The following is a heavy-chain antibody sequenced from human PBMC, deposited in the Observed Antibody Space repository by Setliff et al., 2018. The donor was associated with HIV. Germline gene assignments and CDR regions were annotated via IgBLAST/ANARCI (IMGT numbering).Heavy chain of an antibody. CDR3: ARWPREVAEMGGAFDS. D-gene: IGHD3-16*01. CDR1: GFTFSNSW. J-gene: IGHJ3*02. V-gene: IGHV3-7*03. Sequence: GGSLRLSCAASGFTFSNSWMTWVRQAPGKGLEWVANIKKGGSDKFYVDSVKGRFTISRDNAKNSVYLQMNSLRVEDTAVYYCARWPREVAEMGGAFDSWGQGTMVTVSS. CDR2: IKKGGSDK.